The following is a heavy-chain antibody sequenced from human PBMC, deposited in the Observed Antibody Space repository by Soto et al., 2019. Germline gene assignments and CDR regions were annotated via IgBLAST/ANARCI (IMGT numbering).Heavy chain of an antibody. Sequence: LRLSCAASGFTFSSYSMNWVRQAPGKGLEWVSSISSSSSYIYYADSVKGRFTISRDNAKNSLYLQMNSLRAEDTAVYYCARTAVAGTHDAFDIWGQGTMVTVSS. CDR3: ARTAVAGTHDAFDI. D-gene: IGHD6-19*01. J-gene: IGHJ3*02. V-gene: IGHV3-21*01. CDR2: ISSSSSYI. CDR1: GFTFSSYS.